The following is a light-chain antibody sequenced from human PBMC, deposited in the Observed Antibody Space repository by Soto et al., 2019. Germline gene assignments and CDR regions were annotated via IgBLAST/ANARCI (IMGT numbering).Light chain of an antibody. CDR1: QSIGSY. CDR3: QQSYNTPPWT. CDR2: TAS. V-gene: IGKV1-39*01. J-gene: IGKJ1*01. Sequence: DIQMTQSPSSLSASVGDRVTITCRASQSIGSYLNWYQHKPGKAPNLLIYTASNLQSGVPSRFSGSGSGTDFTLTISSLQPEDFATYYCQQSYNTPPWTFGPGTKVDIK.